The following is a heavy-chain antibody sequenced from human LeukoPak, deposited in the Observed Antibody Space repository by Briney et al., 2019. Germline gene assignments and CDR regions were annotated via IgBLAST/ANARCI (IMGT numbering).Heavy chain of an antibody. CDR3: ARYCTSTTCILRGFDY. CDR2: IYHTGSA. CDR1: CYSFTSGHY. Sequence: SETLSLTCSVSCYSFTSGHYWGWIRQPPGKGLEWIANIYHTGSAHYNPSLKSRVTISVDTSKNQFSLKLSSVTAADTAVYYCARYCTSTTCILRGFDYWGQGTLVTVSS. J-gene: IGHJ4*02. D-gene: IGHD2-2*01. V-gene: IGHV4-38-2*01.